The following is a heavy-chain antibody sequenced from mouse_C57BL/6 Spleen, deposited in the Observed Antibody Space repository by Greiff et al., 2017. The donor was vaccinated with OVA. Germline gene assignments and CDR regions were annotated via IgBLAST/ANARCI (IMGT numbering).Heavy chain of an antibody. J-gene: IGHJ2*01. CDR3: SRNRNYYGSSSLDY. Sequence: VQLQQPGTELVKPGDSVKLSCKASGYTFTSYWMHWVKQRPGQGLEWIGNINPSNGGTNYNEKFKSKATLTVDKSSSTAYMQLSSLTSEYSAVYYCSRNRNYYGSSSLDYWGQGTTLTVSS. CDR1: GYTFTSYW. V-gene: IGHV1-53*01. D-gene: IGHD1-1*01. CDR2: INPSNGGT.